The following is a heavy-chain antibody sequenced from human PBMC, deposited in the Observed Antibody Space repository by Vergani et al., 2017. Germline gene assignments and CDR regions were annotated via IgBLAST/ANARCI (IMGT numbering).Heavy chain of an antibody. D-gene: IGHD4-23*01. J-gene: IGHJ6*03. CDR3: ARDGLTPAAYYYYYYMDV. Sequence: QVQLVQSGAEVKKPGASVKVSCKASGYTFTGYYMHWVRQAPGQGLEWMGWINPIFGTANYAQKFQGRVTITADESTSTAYMELSSLRSEDTAVYYCARDGLTPAAYYYYYYMDVWGKGTTVTVSS. V-gene: IGHV1-69*01. CDR2: INPIFGTA. CDR1: GYTFTGYY.